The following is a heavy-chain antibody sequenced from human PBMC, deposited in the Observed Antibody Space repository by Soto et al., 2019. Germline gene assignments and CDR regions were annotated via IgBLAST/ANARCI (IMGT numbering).Heavy chain of an antibody. CDR3: AHHPYYGLGTYSFDY. CDR2: IYWDDDK. Sequence: QITLKESGPTLVKPTQTLTLTCTFSGFSLSTSGVGVGWIRQPPGKALEWLAVIYWDDDKRSSSSLKSRLTIIKDTSKNQVVLTMTNMDPVDTATDYCAHHPYYGLGTYSFDYWGQGILVTVSS. CDR1: GFSLSTSGVG. J-gene: IGHJ4*02. D-gene: IGHD3-10*01. V-gene: IGHV2-5*02.